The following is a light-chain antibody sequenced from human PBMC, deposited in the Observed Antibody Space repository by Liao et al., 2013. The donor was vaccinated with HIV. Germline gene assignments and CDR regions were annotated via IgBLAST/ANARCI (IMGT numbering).Light chain of an antibody. CDR3: QVWDINSDQDVV. Sequence: SYVLTQPPSVSVAPGKTARITCGGNNIGSKSVHWYQQKPGQAPVLVIYYDTVRPSGIPDRFSGSNSGDTATLTINRVEAGDEADYYCQVWDINSDQDVVFGGGTELTVL. J-gene: IGLJ2*01. CDR2: YDT. CDR1: NIGSKS. V-gene: IGLV3-21*01.